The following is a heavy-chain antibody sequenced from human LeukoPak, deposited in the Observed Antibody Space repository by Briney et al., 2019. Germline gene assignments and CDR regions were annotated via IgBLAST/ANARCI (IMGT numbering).Heavy chain of an antibody. CDR3: AKDFSQNSGVLRGVILGY. J-gene: IGHJ4*02. V-gene: IGHV3-23*01. CDR2: ISGGGGST. Sequence: PGGSLTLSCTASGFTFSSYAMSWVRQAPGKGLEWVSTISGGGGSTWYAGSVKGRFTIFRDNSKNTLYVQMNNLRAEDTAVYYCAKDFSQNSGVLRGVILGYWGQGTLATVSS. CDR1: GFTFSSYA. D-gene: IGHD3-10*01.